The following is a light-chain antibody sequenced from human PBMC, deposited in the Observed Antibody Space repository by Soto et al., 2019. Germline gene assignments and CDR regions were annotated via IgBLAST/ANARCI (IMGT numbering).Light chain of an antibody. CDR3: AAWDGSLNGYV. CDR2: STN. V-gene: IGLV1-44*01. CDR1: SSNIGSNA. J-gene: IGLJ1*01. Sequence: QSVLTQPPSASGTPGQSVTISCSGSSSNIGSNAVNWYQQFPGTAPTLLIYSTNERPSGVPDRFSGSKSGTSASLAISGLQSEDEAYYHCAAWDGSLNGYVFGSGTKLTVL.